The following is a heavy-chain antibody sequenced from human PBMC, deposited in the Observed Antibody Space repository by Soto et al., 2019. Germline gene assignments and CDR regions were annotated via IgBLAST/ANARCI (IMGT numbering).Heavy chain of an antibody. Sequence: SGPTLVNPTQTLTLTCTFSGFSLSSSGVAVGWIRQPPGKALEWLAVVYWNDDKYYSPSLKSRLTITKDTSKNQVDLTLTNMDPVDTATYYCAHRRGDFPMCWLDPWGQGTQVTVSS. J-gene: IGHJ5*02. D-gene: IGHD3-10*02. CDR1: GFSLSSSGVA. V-gene: IGHV2-5*01. CDR3: AHRRGDFPMCWLDP. CDR2: VYWNDDK.